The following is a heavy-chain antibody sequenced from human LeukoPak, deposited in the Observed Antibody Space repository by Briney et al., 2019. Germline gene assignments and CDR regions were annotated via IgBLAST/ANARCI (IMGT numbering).Heavy chain of an antibody. D-gene: IGHD6-6*01. Sequence: ASVKVSCKASGYTFTSYYMHWVRQAPGQGLEWMGIINPSGGSTSYAQKFQGRVTMTRDMSTSTVYMELSSLRSEDTAVYYCARDLSSSSVPNWFDPWGQGTLVTVSS. CDR3: ARDLSSSSVPNWFDP. CDR1: GYTFTSYY. J-gene: IGHJ5*02. CDR2: INPSGGST. V-gene: IGHV1-46*01.